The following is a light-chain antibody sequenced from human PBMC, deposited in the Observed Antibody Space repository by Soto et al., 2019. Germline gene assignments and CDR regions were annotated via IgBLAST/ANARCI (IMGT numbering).Light chain of an antibody. J-gene: IGLJ2*01. V-gene: IGLV3-25*03. CDR3: QSADSSGSYRV. Sequence: SYELTQPPSVSVSPGQTARIICSGDALAKQIAYWYQQKPDQAPVLVIYKDSERPSGIPERFSGSNSGTTVTLTISGVQAEDEADYYCQSADSSGSYRVFGGGTKLTVL. CDR1: ALAKQI. CDR2: KDS.